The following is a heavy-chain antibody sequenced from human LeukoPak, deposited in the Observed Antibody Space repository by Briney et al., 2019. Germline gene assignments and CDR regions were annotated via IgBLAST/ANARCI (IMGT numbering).Heavy chain of an antibody. Sequence: GGSLRLSCAAPGFTFSSYAMHWVRQAPGKGLEWVAVISYDGSNKYYADSVKGRFTISRDNSKNTLYLQMNSLRAEDTAVYYCARDHDFVVVVAATLDYWGQGTLVTVSS. V-gene: IGHV3-30*01. J-gene: IGHJ4*02. CDR1: GFTFSSYA. D-gene: IGHD2-15*01. CDR2: ISYDGSNK. CDR3: ARDHDFVVVVAATLDY.